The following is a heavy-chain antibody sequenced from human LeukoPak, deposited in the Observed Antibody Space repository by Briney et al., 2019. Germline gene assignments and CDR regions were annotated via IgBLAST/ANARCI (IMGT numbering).Heavy chain of an antibody. Sequence: SETLSLTCTVSVCSISTYYWSWMRQPPGKGLEWIGCIYYSGSTNYNPSLKSRVTISVDTSKPQFSLNLSSVTAADTAVYYCARSERYNSGWYFYFDYWGQGTLVTVSS. CDR3: ARSERYNSGWYFYFDY. CDR1: VCSISTYY. V-gene: IGHV4-59*01. D-gene: IGHD6-19*01. J-gene: IGHJ4*02. CDR2: IYYSGST.